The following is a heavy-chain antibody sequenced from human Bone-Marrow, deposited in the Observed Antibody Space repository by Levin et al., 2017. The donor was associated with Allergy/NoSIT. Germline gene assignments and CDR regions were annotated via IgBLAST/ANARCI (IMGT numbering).Heavy chain of an antibody. CDR1: GFTFSSYW. CDR3: ARDQIAVAGTRSPFDY. Sequence: GESLKISCAASGFTFSSYWMSWVRQAPGKGLEWVANIKQDGSEKYYVDSVKGRFTISRDNAKNSLYLQMNSLRAEDTAVYYCARDQIAVAGTRSPFDYWGQGTLVTVSS. V-gene: IGHV3-7*04. J-gene: IGHJ4*02. CDR2: IKQDGSEK. D-gene: IGHD6-19*01.